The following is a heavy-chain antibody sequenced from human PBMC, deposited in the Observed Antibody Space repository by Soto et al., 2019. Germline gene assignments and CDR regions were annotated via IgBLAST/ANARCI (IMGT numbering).Heavy chain of an antibody. V-gene: IGHV1-18*01. Sequence: QVQLVQSGAEVKKPGASVKVSCKASGYTLTSYGISWVRPAPGQGLEWMGWISAYNGNTNYAQKLQGRVTMTTDTSTSTAYMELRSLRSDDTAVYYCARGKRMYYYDSSGYVYFDYWGQGTLVTVSS. CDR1: GYTLTSYG. D-gene: IGHD3-22*01. J-gene: IGHJ4*02. CDR3: ARGKRMYYYDSSGYVYFDY. CDR2: ISAYNGNT.